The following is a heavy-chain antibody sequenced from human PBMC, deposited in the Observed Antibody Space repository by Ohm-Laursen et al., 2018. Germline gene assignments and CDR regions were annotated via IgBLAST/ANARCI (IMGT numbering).Heavy chain of an antibody. Sequence: SLRLSCTASGFTFGDYSMHWVRHAPGKGLEWVSLISWDGGSTDYADSVKGRFTISRENDKNSLYLQLDSLRAGDTAVYYCAREERGSNFQGIDYWGQGTLVTVSS. CDR3: AREERGSNFQGIDY. D-gene: IGHD1-26*01. CDR1: GFTFGDYS. CDR2: ISWDGGST. J-gene: IGHJ4*02. V-gene: IGHV3-43*01.